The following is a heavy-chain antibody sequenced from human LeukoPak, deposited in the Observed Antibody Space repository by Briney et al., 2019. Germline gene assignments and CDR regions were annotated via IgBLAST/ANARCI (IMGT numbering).Heavy chain of an antibody. CDR2: ISGNSRHI. CDR1: GFTFSSYS. Sequence: PGGSLRLSCAASGFTFSSYSMNWVRQAPGKGLEWVSSISGNSRHIYYADSVKGRFTISRDNAKNSLYLQMSSLRAEDTAVYYCGRVKEASAFDIWGQGTMVTVSS. CDR3: GRVKEASAFDI. J-gene: IGHJ3*02. D-gene: IGHD5-12*01. V-gene: IGHV3-21*01.